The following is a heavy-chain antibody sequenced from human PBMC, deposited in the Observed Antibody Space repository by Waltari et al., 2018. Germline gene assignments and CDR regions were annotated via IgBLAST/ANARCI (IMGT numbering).Heavy chain of an antibody. CDR1: GFTFSSYW. V-gene: IGHV3-74*01. J-gene: IGHJ5*02. CDR3: AVYLRSSPFDP. CDR2: INSDGITT. Sequence: EVQLVESGGGLVQPGGSLRLSCAASGFTFSSYWMHWVRQAPGKGLVWVSRINSDGITTGYADSVKGRFTISRDNTKNTLSLQMNSLRDEDTAVYYCAVYLRSSPFDPWGQGTLVTVSS. D-gene: IGHD5-12*01.